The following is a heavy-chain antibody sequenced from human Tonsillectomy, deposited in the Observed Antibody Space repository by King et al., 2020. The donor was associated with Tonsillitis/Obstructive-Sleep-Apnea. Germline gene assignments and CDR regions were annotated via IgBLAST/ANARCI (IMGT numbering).Heavy chain of an antibody. CDR3: AGAPYYDILTGREYYFNY. V-gene: IGHV4-59*01. CDR1: GGAISSYY. J-gene: IGHJ4*02. CDR2: IYYSGST. Sequence: QLQESGPGLVKPSETLSLTCTVSGGAISSYYWSWIRQPPGKGLEWMWYIYYSGSTNYNSSLKSRCTISVDPSNNQFALKLSSVTAADTALYYCAGAPYYDILTGREYYFNYWGQGTLVTVSS. D-gene: IGHD3-9*01.